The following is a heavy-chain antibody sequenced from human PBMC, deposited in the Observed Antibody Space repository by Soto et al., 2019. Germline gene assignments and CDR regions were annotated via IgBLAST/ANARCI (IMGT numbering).Heavy chain of an antibody. CDR2: IYYSGST. CDR1: GGSINNDRYY. D-gene: IGHD3-10*01. CDR3: ARTDYGSGLPNY. J-gene: IGHJ4*02. V-gene: IGHV4-31*03. Sequence: SETMSLTCTVSGGSINNDRYYWSWIRQHPGKHLEWIGYIYYSGSTYYNPSLKSRITISVDTSMNHFSLKLTSVTAADPAIYYCARTDYGSGLPNYWGQGTLVTDS.